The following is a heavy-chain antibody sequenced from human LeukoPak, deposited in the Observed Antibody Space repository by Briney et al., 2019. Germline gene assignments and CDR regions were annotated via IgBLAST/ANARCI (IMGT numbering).Heavy chain of an antibody. J-gene: IGHJ4*02. D-gene: IGHD6-13*01. CDR1: GGSISSSSYY. Sequence: SETLSLTCTVSGGSISSSSYYWGWIRQPPGKGLEWIGSIYYSGSTYYNPSLKSRVTISVDTSKNQFSLKLSSVTAADTAVYYCARLWYSSSWYRVDYWGQGTLVTVSS. CDR2: IYYSGST. CDR3: ARLWYSSSWYRVDY. V-gene: IGHV4-39*01.